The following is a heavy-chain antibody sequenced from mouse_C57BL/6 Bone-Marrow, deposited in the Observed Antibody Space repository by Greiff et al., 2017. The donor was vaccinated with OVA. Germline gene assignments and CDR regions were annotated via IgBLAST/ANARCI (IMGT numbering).Heavy chain of an antibody. CDR2: IRSKSNNYAT. Sequence: EVMLVESGGGLVQPKGSLKLSCAASGFSFNTYAMNWVRQAPGKGLEWVARIRSKSNNYATYYADSVKDRFTISRDDSESMLYLQMNSLKTEDTAMYYGVRLAGRRYFDVWGTGTTVTVSA. CDR1: GFSFNTYA. V-gene: IGHV10-1*01. J-gene: IGHJ1*03. CDR3: VRLAGRRYFDV.